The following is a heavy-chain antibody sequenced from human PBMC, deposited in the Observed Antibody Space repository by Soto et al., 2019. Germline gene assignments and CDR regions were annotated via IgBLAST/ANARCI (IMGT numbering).Heavy chain of an antibody. V-gene: IGHV4-39*01. CDR2: LYYSGIT. Sequence: SETLSLTCTVSGDSIANTNYYWDWIRQPPGKGLEWIGSLYYSGITYYNPSLKSRVTISVDTSKNQFSLKLSSVTATDTAVYYCASYYYDSSGKAPYYYYGMDVWGQGTTVTVSS. CDR3: ASYYYDSSGKAPYYYYGMDV. J-gene: IGHJ6*02. D-gene: IGHD3-22*01. CDR1: GDSIANTNYY.